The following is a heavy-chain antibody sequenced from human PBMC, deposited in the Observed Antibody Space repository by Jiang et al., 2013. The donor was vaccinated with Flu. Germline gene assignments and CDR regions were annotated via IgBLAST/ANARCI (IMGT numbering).Heavy chain of an antibody. V-gene: IGHV3-11*01. CDR2: ITVTGVTK. CDR1: GFTFSDYY. Sequence: QLLESGGGLVKPGGSLRLSCAASGFTFSDYYMSWIRQAPGKGLEWISYITVTGVTKYYADSVKGRFTISRDNAKNSLFLQMNSLRADEDTAIYYCARGVLVPAADYWGQGTLVTV. CDR3: ARGVLVPAADY. D-gene: IGHD2-2*01. J-gene: IGHJ4*02.